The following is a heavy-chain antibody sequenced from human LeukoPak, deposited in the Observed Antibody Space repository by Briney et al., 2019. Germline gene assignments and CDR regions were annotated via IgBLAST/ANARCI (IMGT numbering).Heavy chain of an antibody. CDR2: IYYSGTT. D-gene: IGHD6-6*01. Sequence: GSLRLSCAASGFTFSSYSMNWVRQPPGKGLEWIGTIYYSGTTYYNPSLKSRVTISIDTSKNHFSLKLSSVTAADTAIYYCARDFSSSSTVYYYYYMDVWGKGTTVTVSS. J-gene: IGHJ6*03. CDR1: GFTFSSYS. CDR3: ARDFSSSSTVYYYYYMDV. V-gene: IGHV4-39*07.